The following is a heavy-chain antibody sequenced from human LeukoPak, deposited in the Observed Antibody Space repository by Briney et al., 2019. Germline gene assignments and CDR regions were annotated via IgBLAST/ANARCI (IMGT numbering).Heavy chain of an antibody. CDR3: AKNHDSNTYHTDDAFDI. V-gene: IGHV3-23*01. D-gene: IGHD2/OR15-2a*01. CDR1: GFSFSTYA. J-gene: IGHJ3*02. CDR2: ISVSGFST. Sequence: PGGSLRLSCAASGFSFSTYAMNWVRQAPGKGLEWVSGISVSGFSTYYADSVKGRFTISRDMSKSTLYLQMNSLRAEDTAIYYCAKNHDSNTYHTDDAFDIWGQGTMVTVSS.